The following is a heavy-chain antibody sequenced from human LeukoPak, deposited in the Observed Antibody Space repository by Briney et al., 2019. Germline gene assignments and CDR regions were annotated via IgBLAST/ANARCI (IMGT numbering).Heavy chain of an antibody. Sequence: SETLSLTCAVYGGSFSDYYWSWIRQPPGKGLEWIGEINHSGNSNYNPSLKSRVTISVDTSKNQFSLKLSSVTAADTAVYYCARAKWEGPFIDYWGQGTLVTVSS. CDR3: ARAKWEGPFIDY. V-gene: IGHV4-34*01. D-gene: IGHD1-26*01. J-gene: IGHJ4*02. CDR1: GGSFSDYY. CDR2: INHSGNS.